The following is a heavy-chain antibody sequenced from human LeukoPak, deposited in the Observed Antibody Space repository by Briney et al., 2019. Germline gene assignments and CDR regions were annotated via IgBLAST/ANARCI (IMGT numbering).Heavy chain of an antibody. D-gene: IGHD1-26*01. CDR2: INPSGGST. CDR1: GYTFTSYY. Sequence: ASVKVSCKASGYTFTSYYMHWVRQAPGQGLEWMGIINPSGGSTSYAQKFQGRVTMTRDTSTSTVYMELSSLRSEDTAVYYCARDLLSSSGSYRVSVCFDYWGQGTLVTVSS. V-gene: IGHV1-46*03. J-gene: IGHJ4*02. CDR3: ARDLLSSSGSYRVSVCFDY.